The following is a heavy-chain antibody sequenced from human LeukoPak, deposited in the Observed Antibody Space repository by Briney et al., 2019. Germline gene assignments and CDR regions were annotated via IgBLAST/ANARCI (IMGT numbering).Heavy chain of an antibody. V-gene: IGHV3-23*01. J-gene: IGHJ2*01. CDR2: ISSSGSGGNT. CDR3: AKDRTAGASYWYFDL. Sequence: GGSLRLSCAASGVTLSSYAMSWARQAPGKGLEWVSGISSSGSGGNTYYADSVKGRFTISRDSSKNTLFLHMNTLRAEGTAIYYCAKDRTAGASYWYFDLWGRGTLVTVSS. D-gene: IGHD1-26*01. CDR1: GVTLSSYA.